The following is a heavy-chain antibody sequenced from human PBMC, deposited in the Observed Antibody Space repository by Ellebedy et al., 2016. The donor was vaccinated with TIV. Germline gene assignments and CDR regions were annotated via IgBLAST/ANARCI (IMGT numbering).Heavy chain of an antibody. CDR2: IYPGDSDT. J-gene: IGHJ5*02. CDR1: GYSFTSYW. CDR3: ARHKGPVVVAATGFWFDP. V-gene: IGHV5-51*01. Sequence: GESLKISXKGSGYSFTSYWIGWVRQMPGKGLEWMGIIYPGDSDTRYSPSFQGQVTISADKSISTAYLQWSSLKASDTAMYYCARHKGPVVVAATGFWFDPWGQGTLVTVSS. D-gene: IGHD2-15*01.